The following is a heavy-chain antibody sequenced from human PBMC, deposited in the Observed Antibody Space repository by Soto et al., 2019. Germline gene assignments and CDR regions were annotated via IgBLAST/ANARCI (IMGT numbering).Heavy chain of an antibody. CDR3: ARVMAYFGGDCYPDY. D-gene: IGHD2-21*02. V-gene: IGHV3-21*01. Sequence: EVQLVESGGGLVKPGGSLRLSGAASGFTFSSYSMNWVRRAPGKGLEWVSAISSSSSYIYNADSVKGRFTISRDNAKNTLYLQMNSLRDEDTAVYYCARVMAYFGGDCYPDYWGQGTLVTVSS. J-gene: IGHJ4*02. CDR1: GFTFSSYS. CDR2: ISSSSSYI.